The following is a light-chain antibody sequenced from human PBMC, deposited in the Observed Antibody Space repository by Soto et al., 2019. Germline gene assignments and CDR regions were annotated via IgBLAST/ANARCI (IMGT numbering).Light chain of an antibody. Sequence: DLQMTQSPSSLSASIGDRVTIACRASQNIGNYLNWFQQKPGKAPKLLVYAASTLQSGVPSRFTGSGSGTDFSLTISSLQPEDFATYFCQQSHTSPRTFGPGTRVEI. V-gene: IGKV1-39*01. J-gene: IGKJ1*01. CDR2: AAS. CDR3: QQSHTSPRT. CDR1: QNIGNY.